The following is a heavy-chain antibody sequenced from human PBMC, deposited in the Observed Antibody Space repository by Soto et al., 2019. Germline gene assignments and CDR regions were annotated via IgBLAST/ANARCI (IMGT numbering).Heavy chain of an antibody. V-gene: IGHV3-48*02. Sequence: EVQLVESGGGLVQPGGSLRLSCAASGFTFSSYSMNWVRQAPGKGLEWVSYISSSSSTIYYADSVKGRFTISRDNAKNSLYLQMNSLRDEDTAVYYCARDLKRRVYSIYYYYGMDVWGQGTTVTVSS. CDR3: ARDLKRRVYSIYYYYGMDV. J-gene: IGHJ6*02. CDR1: GFTFSSYS. D-gene: IGHD2-15*01. CDR2: ISSSSSTI.